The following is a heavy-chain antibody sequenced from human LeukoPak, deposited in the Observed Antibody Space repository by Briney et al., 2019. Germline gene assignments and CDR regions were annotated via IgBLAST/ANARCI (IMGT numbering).Heavy chain of an antibody. Sequence: PGRSLRLSCAASGFTFDDYAMHWVRQAPGNGLEWVSGISWNSGSIGYADSVKGRFTISRDNAKNSLYLQMNSLRAEDTALYYCAKEGTGFDIWGQGTMVTVSS. D-gene: IGHD1-1*01. CDR3: AKEGTGFDI. J-gene: IGHJ3*02. CDR2: ISWNSGSI. CDR1: GFTFDDYA. V-gene: IGHV3-9*01.